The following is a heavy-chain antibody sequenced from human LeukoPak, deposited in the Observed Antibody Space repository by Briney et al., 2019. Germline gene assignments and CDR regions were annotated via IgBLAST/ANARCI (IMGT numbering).Heavy chain of an antibody. V-gene: IGHV3-23*01. CDR2: ISGSGGST. CDR1: GFTFSSYA. D-gene: IGHD2-21*02. CDR3: AKTFPAYCGGDCYSDAFDI. J-gene: IGHJ3*02. Sequence: PGGSLRLSCAASGFTFSSYAMSWVRQAPGKGLEWVSAISGSGGSTYYADSVKGRFTISRDDSKNTLYLQMNSLRAEDTAVYYCAKTFPAYCGGDCYSDAFDIWGQGTMVTVSS.